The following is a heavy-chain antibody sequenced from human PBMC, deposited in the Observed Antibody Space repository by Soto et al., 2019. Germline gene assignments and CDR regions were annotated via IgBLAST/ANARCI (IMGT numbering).Heavy chain of an antibody. Sequence: QLQPQESGPGLVKPSETLSLTCTVSGGSISSSSYYWGWICQPPGKGLEWIGSIYYSGSTYYNPSLKSRVTISVDTSKNQFSLKLSSVTAVDTAVYYCARVDGSYGSGIVNYFDYWGQGTLVTVSS. J-gene: IGHJ4*02. CDR3: ARVDGSYGSGIVNYFDY. V-gene: IGHV4-39*01. CDR1: GGSISSSSYY. D-gene: IGHD3-10*01. CDR2: IYYSGST.